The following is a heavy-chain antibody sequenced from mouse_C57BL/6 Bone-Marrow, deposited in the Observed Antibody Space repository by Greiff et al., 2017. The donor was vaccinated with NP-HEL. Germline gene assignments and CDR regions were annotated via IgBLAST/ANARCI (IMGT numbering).Heavy chain of an antibody. J-gene: IGHJ2*01. CDR3: ARRGYYSNSYYFDY. V-gene: IGHV1-19*01. D-gene: IGHD2-5*01. CDR1: GYTFTDYY. Sequence: VQLQQSGPVLVKPGASVKMSCKASGYTFTDYYMNWVKQSHGKSLEWIGVINPYNGGTSYNQKFKGKATLTVDKSSSTAYMELNSLTSEDSAVYYCARRGYYSNSYYFDYWGQGTTLTVSS. CDR2: INPYNGGT.